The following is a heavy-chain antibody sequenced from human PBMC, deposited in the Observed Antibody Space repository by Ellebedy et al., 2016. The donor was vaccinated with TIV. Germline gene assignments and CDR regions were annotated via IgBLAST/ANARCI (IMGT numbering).Heavy chain of an antibody. CDR2: IIPIFGTA. J-gene: IGHJ4*02. CDR3: ARGTAVGAAYFDY. V-gene: IGHV1-69*13. D-gene: IGHD1-26*01. Sequence: SVKVSXXASGGTFSSYAISWVRQAPGQGLEWMGGIIPIFGTANYAQKFQGRVTITADESTSTAYMELSSLRSEDTAVYYCARGTAVGAAYFDYWGQGTLVTVSS. CDR1: GGTFSSYA.